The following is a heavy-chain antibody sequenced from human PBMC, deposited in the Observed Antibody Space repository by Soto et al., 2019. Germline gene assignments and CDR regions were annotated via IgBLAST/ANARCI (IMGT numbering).Heavy chain of an antibody. J-gene: IGHJ4*02. CDR3: ARAVAYDFWSGYPTLDY. D-gene: IGHD3-3*01. Sequence: SETLSLTCTVSGGSISSYYWSWIRQPPGKGLEWIGYIYYSGSTNYNPSLKSRVTISVDTSKNQFSLKLSSVTAADTAVYYCARAVAYDFWSGYPTLDYWGQGTLVTVSS. V-gene: IGHV4-59*01. CDR1: GGSISSYY. CDR2: IYYSGST.